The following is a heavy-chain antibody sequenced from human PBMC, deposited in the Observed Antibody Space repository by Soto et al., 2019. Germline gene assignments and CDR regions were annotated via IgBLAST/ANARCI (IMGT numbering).Heavy chain of an antibody. CDR2: IKQDGSEK. CDR3: ARARQWLVRDPSSHYDY. CDR1: GFTFSSYW. Sequence: EVQLVESGGGLVQPGGSLRLSCAASGFTFSSYWMSWVRQAPGKGLEWVANIKQDGSEKYYVDSVKGRFTISRDNGKNSLYLQMNSLRAEDTAVYYCARARQWLVRDPSSHYDYWGQGTLVTVSS. D-gene: IGHD6-19*01. V-gene: IGHV3-7*04. J-gene: IGHJ4*02.